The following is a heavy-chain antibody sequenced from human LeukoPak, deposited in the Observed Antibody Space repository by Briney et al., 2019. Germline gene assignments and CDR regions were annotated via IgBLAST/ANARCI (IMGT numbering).Heavy chain of an antibody. V-gene: IGHV3-23*01. CDR1: GFTFSNYA. D-gene: IGHD3-22*01. Sequence: GGSLRLSCVASGFTFSNYAMTWVRQAPGKGLEWVSSIRGSGGGTYYAESVKGRFTISRDNSKNTLYLQMNSLRAEDTAVYYCAKDTYYYDSSGSRHDAFDIWGQGTMVTVSS. J-gene: IGHJ3*02. CDR3: AKDTYYYDSSGSRHDAFDI. CDR2: IRGSGGGT.